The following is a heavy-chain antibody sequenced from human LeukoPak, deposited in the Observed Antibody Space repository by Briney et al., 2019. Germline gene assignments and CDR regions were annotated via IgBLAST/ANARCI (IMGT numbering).Heavy chain of an antibody. V-gene: IGHV3-7*01. CDR3: AREMYYYDHGAFDI. CDR1: GFTFSSYW. CDR2: IKQDGSEK. J-gene: IGHJ3*02. D-gene: IGHD3-22*01. Sequence: GGSVRLSCAASGFTFSSYWMSWVRQAPGKGLEWVANIKQDGSEKYYVDSVKGRFTISRDNAKNSLYLQMNSLRAEDTAVYYCAREMYYYDHGAFDIWGQGTMVTVSS.